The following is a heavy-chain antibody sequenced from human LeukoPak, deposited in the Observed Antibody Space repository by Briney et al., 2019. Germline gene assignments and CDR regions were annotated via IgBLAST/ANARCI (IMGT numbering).Heavy chain of an antibody. D-gene: IGHD6-13*01. CDR2: IYYSGST. Sequence: SETLSLTCTVSGGSISSYYWRWIRQPPGKGLEWIGYIYYSGSTNYNPSLKSRVTISVDTSKNQFSLKLSSVTAAGTAVYYCARHGTGYSSSWYPSRGFDPWGQGTLVTVSS. J-gene: IGHJ5*02. CDR3: ARHGTGYSSSWYPSRGFDP. V-gene: IGHV4-59*08. CDR1: GGSISSYY.